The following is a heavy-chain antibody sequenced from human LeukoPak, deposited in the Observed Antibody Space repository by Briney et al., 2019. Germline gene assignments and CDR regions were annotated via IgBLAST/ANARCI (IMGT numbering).Heavy chain of an antibody. CDR2: IYPGDSDT. CDR1: GYSFTSYW. J-gene: IGHJ3*02. CDR3: ARFLGYCSSTSCHSFAFDI. Sequence: GESLQISCKGSGYSFTSYWIGWVRQMPGKGLEWMGIIYPGDSDTRYSPSFQGQVTISADKSISTAYLQWSSLKASDTAMYYCARFLGYCSSTSCHSFAFDIWGQGTMVTVSS. V-gene: IGHV5-51*01. D-gene: IGHD2-2*01.